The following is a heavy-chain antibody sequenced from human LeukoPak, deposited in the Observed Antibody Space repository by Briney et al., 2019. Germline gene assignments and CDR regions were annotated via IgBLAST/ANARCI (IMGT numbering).Heavy chain of an antibody. CDR1: GFTVRSDD. CDR2: LDSDGSP. CDR3: AREYYGRGLHP. J-gene: IGHJ5*02. V-gene: IGHV3-53*01. Sequence: PGGSLRLSCAAFGFTVRSDDMNWVRQAPGKGLEWVSILDSDGSPSYADSVKGRFAISRDNSKNTLDLQMNSLRAEDTAVYYCAREYYGRGLHPWGQGTLVTVSS. D-gene: IGHD3-10*02.